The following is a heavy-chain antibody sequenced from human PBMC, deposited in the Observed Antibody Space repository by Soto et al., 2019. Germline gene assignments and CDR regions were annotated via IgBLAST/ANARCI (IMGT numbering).Heavy chain of an antibody. V-gene: IGHV1-46*01. CDR1: GYTFTSYY. J-gene: IGHJ5*02. D-gene: IGHD3-3*01. CDR3: ARSTRRITIFGVVTPFNWFEP. CDR2: INPSGGST. Sequence: ASVKISCKASGYTFTSYYMHWVRQAPGQGLEWMGIINPSGGSTSYAQKFQGRVTMTRDTSTSTVYMELSSLRSEDTAVYYCARSTRRITIFGVVTPFNWFEPWGQGTLVTVSS.